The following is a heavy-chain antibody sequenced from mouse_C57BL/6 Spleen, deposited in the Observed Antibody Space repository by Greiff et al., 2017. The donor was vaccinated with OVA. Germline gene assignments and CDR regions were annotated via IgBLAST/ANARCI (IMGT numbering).Heavy chain of an antibody. D-gene: IGHD1-1*01. Sequence: VQLQESGPGLVQPSQSLSITCTVSGFSLTSYGVHWVRQSPGKGLEWLGVIWSGGSTDYTAAFISRLSISKDNSKSQVFFKMNSLQADDTAIYYCARNWGTTVVVPFDYWGQGTTLTVSS. J-gene: IGHJ2*01. CDR2: IWSGGST. V-gene: IGHV2-2*01. CDR3: ARNWGTTVVVPFDY. CDR1: GFSLTSYG.